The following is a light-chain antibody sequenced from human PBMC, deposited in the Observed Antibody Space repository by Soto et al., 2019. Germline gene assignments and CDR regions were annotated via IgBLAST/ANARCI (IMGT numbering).Light chain of an antibody. J-gene: IGKJ1*01. CDR2: WAS. CDR3: QQYYSTPRT. Sequence: GMTHAPEYLAVSLGERATINCKSSQSVLYSSDNKNYLAWYHQKPGQPPKLLIYWASTRESGVTDRFSGSWSGTDFTITISSLQAEDVAVYYCQQYYSTPRTVGPGTKLEIK. CDR1: QSVLYSSDNKNY. V-gene: IGKV4-1*01.